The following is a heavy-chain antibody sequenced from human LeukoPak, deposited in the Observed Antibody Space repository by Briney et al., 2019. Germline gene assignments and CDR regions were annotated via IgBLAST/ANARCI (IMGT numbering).Heavy chain of an antibody. J-gene: IGHJ3*02. Sequence: ASVKVSCKASGYTFTSYDINWVRQATGQGLGWMGWMNPNSGNTGYAQKFQGRVTMTRNTSISTAYMELSSLRSEDTAVYYCASGRYTTDAFDIWGQGTMVTVSS. D-gene: IGHD1-26*01. V-gene: IGHV1-8*01. CDR2: MNPNSGNT. CDR3: ASGRYTTDAFDI. CDR1: GYTFTSYD.